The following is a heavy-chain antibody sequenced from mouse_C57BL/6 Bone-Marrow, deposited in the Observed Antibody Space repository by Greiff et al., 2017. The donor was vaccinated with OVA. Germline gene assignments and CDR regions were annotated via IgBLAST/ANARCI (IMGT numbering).Heavy chain of an antibody. Sequence: EVQLQQSGPELVKPGASVKISCKASGYTFTDYYMNWVKQSHGKSLEWIGDINPNNGGTSYNQKFKGKATLTVDKSSSTAYMELRSLTSEDSAVYYCARSLLYYSNYLYAMDYWGQGTSVTVSS. V-gene: IGHV1-26*01. CDR2: INPNNGGT. J-gene: IGHJ4*01. CDR1: GYTFTDYY. CDR3: ARSLLYYSNYLYAMDY. D-gene: IGHD2-5*01.